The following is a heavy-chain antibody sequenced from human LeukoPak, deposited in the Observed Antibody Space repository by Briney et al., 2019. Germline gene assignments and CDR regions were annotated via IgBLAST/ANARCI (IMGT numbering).Heavy chain of an antibody. Sequence: GGSLRLSCAASGFTFSSYWMHWVRQDPEKGLVWVSRVNGAGTITTYADSVKGRFTISRDNARNTLYLQMNSLRVDDAAVYYCRTYRWGDPFDNWGQGALVTVSS. CDR1: GFTFSSYW. CDR3: RTYRWGDPFDN. V-gene: IGHV3-74*01. J-gene: IGHJ4*02. CDR2: VNGAGTIT. D-gene: IGHD3-16*01.